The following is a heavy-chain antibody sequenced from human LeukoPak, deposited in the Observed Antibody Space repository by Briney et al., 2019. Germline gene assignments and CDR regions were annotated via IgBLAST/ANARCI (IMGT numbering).Heavy chain of an antibody. V-gene: IGHV1-18*01. J-gene: IGHJ6*02. Sequence: ASVKVSCKASGYTFTSYGISWVRQAPGQGLEWMGWISAYNGNTNYAQKLQGRVTMTTDTSTSTAYMELRSLRSDDTAVYYCARDFVHSAMGSLYGMDVWGQGTTVTVSS. D-gene: IGHD5-18*01. CDR3: ARDFVHSAMGSLYGMDV. CDR1: GYTFTSYG. CDR2: ISAYNGNT.